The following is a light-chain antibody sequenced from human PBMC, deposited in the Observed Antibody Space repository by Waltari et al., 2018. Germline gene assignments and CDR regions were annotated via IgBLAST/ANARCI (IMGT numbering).Light chain of an antibody. CDR3: HHYYIPPLT. Sequence: EIVLTQSPDSLAVSLGERATIKRTSSQSLLSRYNSKTQIAWNQQNPGQPPKLLINWASTRGSGVPDRFSGSGSGTDFTLTISSLQAEDVAVYYCHHYYIPPLTFGQGTRLEIK. CDR1: QSLLSRYNSKTQ. V-gene: IGKV4-1*01. J-gene: IGKJ5*01. CDR2: WAS.